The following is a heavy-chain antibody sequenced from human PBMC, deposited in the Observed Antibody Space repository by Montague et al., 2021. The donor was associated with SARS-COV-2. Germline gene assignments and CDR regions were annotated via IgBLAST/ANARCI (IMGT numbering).Heavy chain of an antibody. J-gene: IGHJ3*01. CDR1: GFTLSDYS. Sequence: SRRLSFAASGFTLSDYSMNWVRQAPGKGLEWVSSISDTGTYIFYADSLRGRFTISRDNAKNSLYLQMDSLRAEDTAVYYCARDLVPAALDGFDVWGQGTMVTVSS. CDR2: ISDTGTYI. CDR3: ARDLVPAALDGFDV. V-gene: IGHV3-21*01. D-gene: IGHD2-2*01.